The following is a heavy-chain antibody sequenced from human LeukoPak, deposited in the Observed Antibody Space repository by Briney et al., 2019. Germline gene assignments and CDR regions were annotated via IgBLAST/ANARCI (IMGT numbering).Heavy chain of an antibody. CDR3: ATDFYRGRQFDY. J-gene: IGHJ4*02. D-gene: IGHD2/OR15-2a*01. Sequence: ASVKVSCKASGNTFTDLSMNWVRQAPGKGLEWMGGFDPEDVETIYAQKFQGRVTMIEDTSTETAYMELTSLRPEDTAVYYCATDFYRGRQFDYWGQGTLVTVSS. V-gene: IGHV1-24*01. CDR2: FDPEDVET. CDR1: GNTFTDLS.